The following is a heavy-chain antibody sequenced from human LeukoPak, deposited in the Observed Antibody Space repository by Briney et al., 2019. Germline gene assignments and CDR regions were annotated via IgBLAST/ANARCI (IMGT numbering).Heavy chain of an antibody. D-gene: IGHD3-16*02. V-gene: IGHV4-31*03. Sequence: SETLSLTCTVPGGSISSGGYYWSWIRQHPGKGLEWIGYIKYSGSTYYNTSLKSRLTISVETFKNQSSLQLGSVTAADTAVYYCARASRLGELSLGYWGQGTLVTVSS. CDR3: ARASRLGELSLGY. CDR1: GGSISSGGYY. CDR2: IKYSGST. J-gene: IGHJ4*02.